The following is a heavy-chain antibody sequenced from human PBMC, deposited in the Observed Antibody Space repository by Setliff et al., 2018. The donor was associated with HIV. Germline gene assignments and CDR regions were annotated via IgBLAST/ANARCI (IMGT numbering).Heavy chain of an antibody. CDR1: GYTFNRYG. V-gene: IGHV1-8*01. CDR2: FDPEDGNT. Sequence: ASVKVSCKAAGYTFNRYGINWVRQAHGKGLEWMGGFDPEDGNTIYAQKFQGRVTMTRNTSISTAYMELSSLRSEDTAVYYCARYYGSGSYPYYYYYGMDVWGQGTTVTVSS. D-gene: IGHD3-10*01. J-gene: IGHJ6*02. CDR3: ARYYGSGSYPYYYYYGMDV.